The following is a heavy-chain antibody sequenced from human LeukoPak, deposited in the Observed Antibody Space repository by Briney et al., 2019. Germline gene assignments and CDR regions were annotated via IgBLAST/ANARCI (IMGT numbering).Heavy chain of an antibody. CDR3: ARQQWPYGMGV. D-gene: IGHD6-19*01. Sequence: SQTLSLTCAISGDSVSSNSAAWNWVRLPPSGGLEWLGRTYYRSKWSSEYAISVKSRITINPDTTKNQISLQLNSVTPEDTAIYYCARQQWPYGMGVWGQGTTVAVSS. CDR1: GDSVSSNSAA. V-gene: IGHV6-1*01. J-gene: IGHJ6*02. CDR2: TYYRSKWSS.